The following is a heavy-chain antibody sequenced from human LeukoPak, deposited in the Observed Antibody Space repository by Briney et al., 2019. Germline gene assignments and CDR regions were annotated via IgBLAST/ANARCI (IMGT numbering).Heavy chain of an antibody. CDR2: INPNNNYT. CDR3: AREAPCSTCYCFDP. Sequence: APVKVSCKASGYTFTDYYIHWVRQAPGQGLEGMGWINPNNNYTNYAQKFQGRVTMNRDTSISTAYMDLSRLTYDDRAGYDCAREAPCSTCYCFDPWGQGTLVTVSS. D-gene: IGHD2-15*01. J-gene: IGHJ5*02. V-gene: IGHV1-2*02. CDR1: GYTFTDYY.